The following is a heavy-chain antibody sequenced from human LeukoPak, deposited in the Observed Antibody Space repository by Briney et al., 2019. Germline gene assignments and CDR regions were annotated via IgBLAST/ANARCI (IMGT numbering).Heavy chain of an antibody. J-gene: IGHJ4*02. CDR1: GGSFSGYY. CDR2: INHSGST. Sequence: SETLSLTCAVYGGSFSGYYWSWIRQPPGKGLEWIGEINHSGSTNYNPSLKSRVTISVDTSKNQFSLKLSSVTAADTAVYYCARAIWVRGVILYDYWGQGTLVTVSS. V-gene: IGHV4-34*01. D-gene: IGHD3-10*01. CDR3: ARAIWVRGVILYDY.